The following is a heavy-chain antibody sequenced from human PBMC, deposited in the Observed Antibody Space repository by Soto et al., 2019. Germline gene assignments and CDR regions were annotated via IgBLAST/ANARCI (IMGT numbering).Heavy chain of an antibody. Sequence: SGATLVNPTQTLTLTCTGCWFSVSTRRVAVGWIRQPPGKALESLALIYWDDDKRYSPSLKSRLSITKDTSKNQVVLTMTNMDPADTATYYFAHVIDDSGYYCVWYDYWGQGIMVTVSS. CDR3: AHVIDDSGYYCVWYDY. CDR2: IYWDDDK. CDR1: WFSVSTRRVA. J-gene: IGHJ4*02. V-gene: IGHV2-5*02. D-gene: IGHD3-22*01.